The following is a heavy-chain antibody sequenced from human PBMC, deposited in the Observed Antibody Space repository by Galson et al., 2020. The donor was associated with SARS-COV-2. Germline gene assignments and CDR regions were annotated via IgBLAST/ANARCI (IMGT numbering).Heavy chain of an antibody. Sequence: SLRLSCAASGFTFSSYAMHWVRQAPGKGLEWVAVISYDGSNKYYADSVKGRFTISRDNSKNTLYLQMNSLRAEDTAVYYCARALGLVIIPIDYWGQGTLVTVSS. CDR2: ISYDGSNK. J-gene: IGHJ4*02. CDR1: GFTFSSYA. D-gene: IGHD3-3*01. V-gene: IGHV3-30*04. CDR3: ARALGLVIIPIDY.